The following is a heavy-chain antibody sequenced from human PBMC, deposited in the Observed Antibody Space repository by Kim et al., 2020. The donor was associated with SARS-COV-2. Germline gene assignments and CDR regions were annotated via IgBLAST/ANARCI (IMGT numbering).Heavy chain of an antibody. CDR2: INAGNGNT. D-gene: IGHD2-15*01. Sequence: ASVKVSCKASGYTFTSYAMHWVRQAPGQRLEWMGWINAGNGNTKYSQKFQGRVTITRDTSASTAYMELSSLRSEDTAVYYCARDRGGNPNPTVWFDPWGQGTLVTVSS. V-gene: IGHV1-3*01. CDR1: GYTFTSYA. CDR3: ARDRGGNPNPTVWFDP. J-gene: IGHJ5*02.